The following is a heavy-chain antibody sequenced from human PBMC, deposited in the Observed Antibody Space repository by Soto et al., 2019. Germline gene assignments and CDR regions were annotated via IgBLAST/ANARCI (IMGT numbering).Heavy chain of an antibody. J-gene: IGHJ5*02. Sequence: PGGSLRLSCAASGFTFSSYAMHWVRQAPGKGLQWVAVISYDGSNKYYADSVKGRFTISRDNSKKTLYLQMNSLRPEDTAVYYCARNRYSSSISWFDPWGQGTLVTV. CDR2: ISYDGSNK. CDR3: ARNRYSSSISWFDP. V-gene: IGHV3-30-3*01. CDR1: GFTFSSYA. D-gene: IGHD6-13*01.